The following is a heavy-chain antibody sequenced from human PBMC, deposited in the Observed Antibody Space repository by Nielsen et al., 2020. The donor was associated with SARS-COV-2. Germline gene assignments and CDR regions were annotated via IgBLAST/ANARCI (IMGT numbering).Heavy chain of an antibody. CDR2: INHSGST. Sequence: SETLSLTCAVYGGSFSGYYWSWIRQPPGKGLEWIGEINHSGSTNYNPSLKSRVTISVDTSKNQFSLKLSSVTAADTAVYYCARGYCSGGSCSHGSFDYWGQGTLVTVSS. V-gene: IGHV4-34*01. D-gene: IGHD2-15*01. CDR1: GGSFSGYY. CDR3: ARGYCSGGSCSHGSFDY. J-gene: IGHJ4*02.